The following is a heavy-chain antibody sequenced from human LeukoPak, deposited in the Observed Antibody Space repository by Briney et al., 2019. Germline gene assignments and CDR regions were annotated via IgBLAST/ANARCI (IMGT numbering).Heavy chain of an antibody. D-gene: IGHD3-22*01. V-gene: IGHV3-33*01. Sequence: GGSLRLSCAASGFTFSSYGMHWVRQAPGKGLEWVAVIWYDGSNKYYADSVKGRFTISRDNSKNTLYLQMNSLRAEDTAVYYCARGRPLHDPSDYYDSSGYQLYYFDYWGQGTLVTVSS. CDR2: IWYDGSNK. J-gene: IGHJ4*02. CDR3: ARGRPLHDPSDYYDSSGYQLYYFDY. CDR1: GFTFSSYG.